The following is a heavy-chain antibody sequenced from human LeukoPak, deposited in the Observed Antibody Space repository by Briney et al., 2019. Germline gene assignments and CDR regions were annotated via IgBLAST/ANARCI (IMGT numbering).Heavy chain of an antibody. J-gene: IGHJ4*02. CDR1: GFTFSSYS. Sequence: LAGGSLRLSCAASGFTFSSYSMNWVRQAPGKGLEWVSYISSSSSTIYYADSVKGRFTISRDNAKKSLSLQMNSLRADDTAVYYCARGYSSSWYLDWGQGTLVTVSS. CDR3: ARGYSSSWYLD. CDR2: ISSSSSTI. D-gene: IGHD6-13*01. V-gene: IGHV3-48*04.